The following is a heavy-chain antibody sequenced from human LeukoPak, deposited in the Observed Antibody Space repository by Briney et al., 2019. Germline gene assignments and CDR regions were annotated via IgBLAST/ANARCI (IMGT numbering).Heavy chain of an antibody. CDR3: ARVIGLQNYFDY. CDR2: ISSSSSYI. Sequence: GGSLRLSCAASGFTFSSYSMNWVRQAPGKGLEWVSSISSSSSYIYYADSVKGRFTISRDNAKNSLYLQMNSLRAEDTAVYYCARVIGLQNYFDYWGQGTPVTVSS. CDR1: GFTFSSYS. V-gene: IGHV3-21*01. D-gene: IGHD5-24*01. J-gene: IGHJ4*02.